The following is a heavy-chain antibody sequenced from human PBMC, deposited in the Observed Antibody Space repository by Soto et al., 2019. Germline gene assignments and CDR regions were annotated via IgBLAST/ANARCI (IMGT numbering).Heavy chain of an antibody. CDR3: ATVHNTSRSFNF. CDR2: TGLSGRTT. CDR1: GLTFSVSA. D-gene: IGHD1-20*01. J-gene: IGHJ4*02. V-gene: IGHV3-23*01. Sequence: EVQLLESGGGLVQPGGSLRLSCAASGLTFSVSAMTWVRQAPGKGLEWVSTTGLSGRTTYYGDSVKGRFTVSRDNSKNTLDQQMSSLRAEDTAVYYCATVHNTSRSFNFWGRGTLVTVSS.